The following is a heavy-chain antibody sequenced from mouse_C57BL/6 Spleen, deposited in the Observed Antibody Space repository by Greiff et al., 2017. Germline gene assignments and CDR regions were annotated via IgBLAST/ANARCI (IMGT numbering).Heavy chain of an antibody. CDR1: GYSFTGYY. Sequence: EVQLQQSGPELVKPGDSVKISCKASGYSFTGYYMNWVMQSHGKGLEWIGRINPSNGDTFYNQKFKGKATLTVDKSSSTAPMELRSLTSEDYAAYYCARDSNFYAMDYWGQGTSVTVSS. CDR2: INPSNGDT. D-gene: IGHD2-5*01. V-gene: IGHV1-20*01. J-gene: IGHJ4*01. CDR3: ARDSNFYAMDY.